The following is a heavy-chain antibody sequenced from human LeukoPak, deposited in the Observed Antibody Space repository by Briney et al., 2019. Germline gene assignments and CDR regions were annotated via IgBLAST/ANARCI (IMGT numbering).Heavy chain of an antibody. J-gene: IGHJ3*02. Sequence: GGSLRLFCAASGFTFSDYYMSWIRQAPGKGLEWVSYISSSGSTIYYADSVKGRFTISRDNAKNSLYLQMNSLRAEDTAVYYCASPSLGYGSGSYIDAFDIWGQGTMVTVSS. D-gene: IGHD3-10*01. CDR1: GFTFSDYY. V-gene: IGHV3-11*01. CDR3: ASPSLGYGSGSYIDAFDI. CDR2: ISSSGSTI.